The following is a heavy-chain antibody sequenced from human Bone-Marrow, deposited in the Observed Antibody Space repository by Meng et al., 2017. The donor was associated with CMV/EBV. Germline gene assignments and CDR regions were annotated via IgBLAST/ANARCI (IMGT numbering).Heavy chain of an antibody. CDR3: ARQGTSYPRWFDP. J-gene: IGHJ5*02. CDR1: GGSISSSNW. Sequence: SETLSLTCTVSGGSISSSNWWSWVRQPPGKGLEWIGEIYHSGNTNYNPSLKSRVTISVDKSKNQFSLKPNSVTAADTAVYYCARQGTSYPRWFDPWGQGTLVTVSS. CDR2: IYHSGNT. D-gene: IGHD2-2*01. V-gene: IGHV4-4*02.